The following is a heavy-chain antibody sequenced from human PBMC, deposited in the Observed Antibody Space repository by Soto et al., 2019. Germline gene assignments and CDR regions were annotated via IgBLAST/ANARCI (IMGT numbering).Heavy chain of an antibody. CDR2: IHYIGTT. CDR1: GGSISSGDYF. J-gene: IGHJ4*02. CDR3: ARANVRQTPAMVDY. V-gene: IGHV4-31*03. D-gene: IGHD5-18*01. Sequence: QVQLQESGPGLVKPSQTLSLTCTVSGGSISSGDYFWSWIRQHPGKGLEWIGYIHYIGTTYYNPSLKSRLTISIDTSKNQFSLKLSSVTAADTAVYYCARANVRQTPAMVDYWGQGTLVTVSS.